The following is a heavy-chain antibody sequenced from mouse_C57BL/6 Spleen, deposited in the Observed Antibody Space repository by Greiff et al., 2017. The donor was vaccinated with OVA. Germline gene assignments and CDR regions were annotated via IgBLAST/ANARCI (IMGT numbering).Heavy chain of an antibody. CDR1: GYTFTSYW. CDR3: ARRDIAY. V-gene: IGHV1-59*01. CDR2: NDPSDSYT. J-gene: IGHJ3*01. Sequence: QVQLQQSGAELVRPGPSVKLSCKASGYTFTSYWMHWVKQRPGQGLEWIGVNDPSDSYTNYNQKFKGKATLTVDTSSSTAYMQLSSLTSEDSAVYYCARRDIAYWGQGTLVTVSA.